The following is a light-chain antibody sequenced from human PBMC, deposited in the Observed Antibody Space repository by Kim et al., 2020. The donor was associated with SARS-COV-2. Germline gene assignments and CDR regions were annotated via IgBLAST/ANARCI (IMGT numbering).Light chain of an antibody. CDR1: SGHSSYA. CDR3: QTWGTGWV. CDR2: VNGDGSH. J-gene: IGLJ3*02. V-gene: IGLV4-69*01. Sequence: GDSVTITCTLSSGHSSYAIAWHQQQPAKGARYLMKVNGDGSHTKGDGIPARFSGASSGAERYLTISRLQSEDETDYYCQTWGTGWVFGGGTQLTVL.